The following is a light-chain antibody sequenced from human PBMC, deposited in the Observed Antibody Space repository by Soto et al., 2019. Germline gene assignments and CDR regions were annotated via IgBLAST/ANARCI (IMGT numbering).Light chain of an antibody. CDR3: QQYGSSPYT. CDR2: GAS. CDR1: QSVSSSY. V-gene: IGKV3-20*01. Sequence: EIVLTQSPGTLSLSPGERATLSCRASQSVSSSYLAWYQQKPGQAPRLLIYGASSRATGIPDRFSGSGSGTDFTLTISRLEPEDCAVYYCQQYGSSPYTFGQGNKLEIK. J-gene: IGKJ2*01.